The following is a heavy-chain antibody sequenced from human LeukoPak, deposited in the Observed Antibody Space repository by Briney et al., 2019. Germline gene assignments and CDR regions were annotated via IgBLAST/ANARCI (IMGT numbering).Heavy chain of an antibody. CDR2: ISYDGSNK. V-gene: IGHV3-30*18. Sequence: GGSLRLSCAASGFTFSSYGMHWVRQAPGKGLEWVAVISYDGSNKYYADSVKGRFTISRDNAKNSLYLQMDSLRAEDTAVYYCAELGITMIGGVWGKGTTVTISS. D-gene: IGHD3-10*02. CDR1: GFTFSSYG. CDR3: AELGITMIGGV. J-gene: IGHJ6*04.